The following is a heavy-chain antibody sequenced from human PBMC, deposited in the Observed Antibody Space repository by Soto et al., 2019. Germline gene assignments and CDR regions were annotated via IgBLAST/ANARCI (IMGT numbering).Heavy chain of an antibody. Sequence: SETLSLTCTVSGGSISSGGYYWSWIRQHPGKGLEWIGYIYYSGSTYYNPSLKSRVTISVDTSKNQLSLKLSSVTAADTAVYYCARAGYCSGGSCYRDDAFDIWGQGTMVTVSS. CDR1: GGSISSGGYY. J-gene: IGHJ3*02. D-gene: IGHD2-15*01. CDR2: IYYSGST. V-gene: IGHV4-31*03. CDR3: ARAGYCSGGSCYRDDAFDI.